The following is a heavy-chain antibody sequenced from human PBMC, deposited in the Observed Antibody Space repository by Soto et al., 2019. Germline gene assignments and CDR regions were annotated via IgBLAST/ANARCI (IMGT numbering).Heavy chain of an antibody. J-gene: IGHJ5*02. CDR2: IDPKTGDT. CDR3: ARARVYGGVDP. D-gene: IGHD4-17*01. Sequence: QVQLVQSGAEVKKPGASVKVSCKTSGYTFINYDINWVRQATGQGLEWMGWIDPKTGDTVYAQKFQGRVTXTXXTSIRTAYMELSSLRSEDTAVDYCARARVYGGVDPWGQGTLVTVSS. CDR1: GYTFINYD. V-gene: IGHV1-8*01.